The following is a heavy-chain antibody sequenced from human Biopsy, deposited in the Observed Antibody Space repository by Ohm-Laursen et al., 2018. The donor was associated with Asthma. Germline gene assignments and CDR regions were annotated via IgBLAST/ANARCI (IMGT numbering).Heavy chain of an antibody. CDR1: GGSINIGDYY. D-gene: IGHD5-12*01. J-gene: IGHJ6*02. CDR3: ARDRSYSGSAGFGHYYGMDV. Sequence: TLSLTCTVSGGSINIGDYYWSWIRQHPGKGLEWIGYIYYSGSTYYNPPLKSRVTISVDTSKNQFSLKVRSVTAADTAVYYCARDRSYSGSAGFGHYYGMDVWGQGTTVTVSS. V-gene: IGHV4-31*03. CDR2: IYYSGST.